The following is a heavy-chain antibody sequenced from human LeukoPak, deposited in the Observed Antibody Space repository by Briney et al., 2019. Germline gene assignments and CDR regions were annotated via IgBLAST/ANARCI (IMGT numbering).Heavy chain of an antibody. CDR3: ARGPPWFIWLSGGFDP. D-gene: IGHD5-18*01. CDR1: GGSINSSSYY. CDR2: INHSGST. J-gene: IGHJ5*02. Sequence: SETLSLTCTVSGGSINSSSYYWGWVRQPPGKGLEWIGEINHSGSTNYNPSLKSRVTISVDTSKNQFSLKLSSVTAADTAVYYCARGPPWFIWLSGGFDPWGQGTLVTVSS. V-gene: IGHV4-39*07.